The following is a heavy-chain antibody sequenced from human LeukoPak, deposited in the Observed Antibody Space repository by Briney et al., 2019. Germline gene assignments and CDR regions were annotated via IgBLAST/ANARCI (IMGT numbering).Heavy chain of an antibody. D-gene: IGHD3-22*01. CDR1: AGSISSSSYH. Sequence: PSETLSLTCTVSAGSISSSSYHWGWIRQPPGKGLEWIGSIHYSGSTYYNPSLKSRVTISVDTSKNQFSLKLTSVTAADTAVYFCARLPNRSGCFDYWGQGALVTVSS. CDR3: ARLPNRSGCFDY. CDR2: IHYSGST. V-gene: IGHV4-39*01. J-gene: IGHJ4*02.